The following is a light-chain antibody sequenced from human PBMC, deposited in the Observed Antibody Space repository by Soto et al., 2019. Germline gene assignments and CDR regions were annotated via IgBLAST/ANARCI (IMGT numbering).Light chain of an antibody. CDR2: DAS. Sequence: DIQMTQSPATLSASVGDTVTVTCRASQSVSSWLACYQHKPGKAPKLLIYDASTMASGVPSRFSGSWSGTEFTLTIISLQPADVVVYYCQQYYSSHSTFGQGTKVDIK. CDR3: QQYYSSHST. J-gene: IGKJ1*01. CDR1: QSVSSW. V-gene: IGKV1-5*01.